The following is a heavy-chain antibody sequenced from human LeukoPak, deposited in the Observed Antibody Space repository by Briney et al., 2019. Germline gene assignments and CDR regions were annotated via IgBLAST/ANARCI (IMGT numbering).Heavy chain of an antibody. Sequence: SETLSLTCTVSGGSLSSYYWSWIRQPPGKGLEWIGYIYYSGSTNYNPSLKSRVTISVDTSKNQFSLKLSSVTAADTAVYYCARLLGVYYYYMDVWGKGTTVTISS. V-gene: IGHV4-59*01. CDR1: GGSLSSYY. D-gene: IGHD3-10*01. J-gene: IGHJ6*03. CDR3: ARLLGVYYYYMDV. CDR2: IYYSGST.